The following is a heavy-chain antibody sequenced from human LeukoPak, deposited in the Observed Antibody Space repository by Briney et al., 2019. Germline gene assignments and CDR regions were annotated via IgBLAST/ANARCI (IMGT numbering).Heavy chain of an antibody. CDR1: GYTFTSYG. V-gene: IGHV1-18*01. J-gene: IGHJ3*02. CDR2: ISAYNGNT. D-gene: IGHD4-23*01. Sequence: GASVKVSCKASGYTFTSYGISWVRQAPGQGLEWMGWISAYNGNTNYAQKLQGRVTMTTDTSTNTAFMELRSLRSDDTAVYYCARDLTVVTPDAFDIWGQGTTVTVSS. CDR3: ARDLTVVTPDAFDI.